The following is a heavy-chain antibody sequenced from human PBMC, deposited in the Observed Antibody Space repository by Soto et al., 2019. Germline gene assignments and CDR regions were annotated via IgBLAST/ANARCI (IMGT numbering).Heavy chain of an antibody. V-gene: IGHV3-23*01. CDR2: VSGSTGNT. Sequence: EVQVLESGGALVQPGGSLRLSCAASGFTFSTNAMTWVRQAPGKGLEWVSAVSGSTGNTYYADSVKGRFTISRDISKSTLYLQMDNLRVEDTAIYYCVKGGQCGCWGQGTLVTVSS. J-gene: IGHJ4*02. CDR1: GFTFSTNA. CDR3: VKGGQCGC. D-gene: IGHD6-25*01.